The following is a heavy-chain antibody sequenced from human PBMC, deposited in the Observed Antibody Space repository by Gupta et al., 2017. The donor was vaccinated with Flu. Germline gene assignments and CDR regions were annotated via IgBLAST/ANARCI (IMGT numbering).Heavy chain of an antibody. CDR2: TSSDGNRK. D-gene: IGHD3-3*01. J-gene: IGHJ6*02. V-gene: IGHV3-30*18. CDR3: AKDLLDTGYYGMDV. Sequence: QVQLVESGGGAVQPGRSLRLSCVASGFNFSSYGMHWVRQAPGKGLEWVALTSSDGNRKNYGDSAKGRITISRDNSKNTLYLQMNSLRVEDTAVYYCAKDLLDTGYYGMDVWGQGTTVTVSS. CDR1: GFNFSSYG.